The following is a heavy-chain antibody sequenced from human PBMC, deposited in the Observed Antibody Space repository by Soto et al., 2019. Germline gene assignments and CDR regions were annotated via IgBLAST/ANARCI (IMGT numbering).Heavy chain of an antibody. CDR3: SYYYGSGRLPTDY. CDR1: GVSIRHGRYY. Sequence: PSETLSLTCTVSGVSIRHGRYYWSWIRQHPGNGLAWIGYIYYCGSTYYTPSLKSRVTISVDTSKNQFSLKLSSVTAADTAVYYCSYYYGSGRLPTDYWGQGTLVTVS. V-gene: IGHV4-31*03. J-gene: IGHJ4*02. CDR2: IYYCGST. D-gene: IGHD3-10*01.